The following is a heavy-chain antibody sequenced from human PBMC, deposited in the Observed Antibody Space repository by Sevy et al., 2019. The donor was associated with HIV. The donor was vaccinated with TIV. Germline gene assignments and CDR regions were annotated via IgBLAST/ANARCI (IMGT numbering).Heavy chain of an antibody. Sequence: GGSLRLSCAASGFTFSKYSMSWVRQAPGKGLEWVSTFSFGCGEINYADSVKGRFTISRDNSKSSVYLQMNSLRAEDTALYYCAREGCSKPHDYWGQGTLVTVSS. CDR1: GFTFSKYS. CDR3: AREGCSKPHDY. D-gene: IGHD2-2*01. J-gene: IGHJ4*02. CDR2: FSFGCGEI. V-gene: IGHV3-23*01.